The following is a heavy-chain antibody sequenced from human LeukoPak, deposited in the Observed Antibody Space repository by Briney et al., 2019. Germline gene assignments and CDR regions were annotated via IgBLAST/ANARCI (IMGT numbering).Heavy chain of an antibody. CDR1: GYRFTSYW. V-gene: IGHV5-51*03. J-gene: IGHJ4*02. CDR2: IYPGDSDI. Sequence: KPGESLKISCKGSGYRFTSYWSGWVRQLAGKGLEWMGIIYPGDSDIRYSPSFQGQVTISADKSINTAYLQWSSLKASDTAMYYCASSSSSSSTFDYWGQGTLVTVSS. D-gene: IGHD6-6*01. CDR3: ASSSSSSSTFDY.